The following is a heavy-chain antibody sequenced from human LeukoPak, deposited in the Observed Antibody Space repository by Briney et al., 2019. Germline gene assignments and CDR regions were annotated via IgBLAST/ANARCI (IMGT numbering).Heavy chain of an antibody. CDR1: GYTLTELS. CDR2: FDPEDGET. D-gene: IGHD3-10*01. J-gene: IGHJ5*01. Sequence: ASVKVSCKVSGYTLTELSMNWVRQAPGKGLEWMGGFDPEDGETLYAQNFQGRVTMSEDTSTDTAYMELRSLRSEDTAVYYCATKRGIMVRGGQPYKWFDSWGQGTLVTVSS. V-gene: IGHV1-24*01. CDR3: ATKRGIMVRGGQPYKWFDS.